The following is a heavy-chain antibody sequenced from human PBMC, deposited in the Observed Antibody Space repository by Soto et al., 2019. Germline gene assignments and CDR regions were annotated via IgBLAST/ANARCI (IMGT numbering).Heavy chain of an antibody. CDR1: GYSFTSYL. V-gene: IGHV5-10-1*01. J-gene: IGHJ6*02. Sequence: XESLKISCKGSGYSFTSYLVIWVRQMPGKGLEWMGRIDPSDSYTNYSPSFQGHVTISADKSISTAYLQWSSLKASDTAMYYCARSLAARRPDYYGMDVWGQGTTATVS. CDR3: ARSLAARRPDYYGMDV. CDR2: IDPSDSYT. D-gene: IGHD6-6*01.